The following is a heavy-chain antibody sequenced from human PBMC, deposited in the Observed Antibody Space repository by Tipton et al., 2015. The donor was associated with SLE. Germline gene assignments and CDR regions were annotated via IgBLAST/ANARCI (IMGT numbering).Heavy chain of an antibody. V-gene: IGHV3-53*04. J-gene: IGHJ6*02. D-gene: IGHD6-13*01. CDR2: IYSGGST. CDR3: ASSIAAAGYYYGMDV. Sequence: SPPLFCAASGFTVSSNYMSWVRQAPGKGLEWVSVIYSGGSTYYADSVKGRITISRHNSKNTLYLQMNSLRAEDTAVYYCASSIAAAGYYYGMDVWGQGTTVTVSS. CDR1: GFTVSSNY.